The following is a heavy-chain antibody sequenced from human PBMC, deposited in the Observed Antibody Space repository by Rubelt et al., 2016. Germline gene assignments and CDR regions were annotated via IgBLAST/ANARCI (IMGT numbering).Heavy chain of an antibody. D-gene: IGHD5-24*01. J-gene: IGHJ4*02. V-gene: IGHV1-58*01. Sequence: QMQLVQSGPEVKKPGTSVKVSCKASGFTFTSSAVQWVRQARGQRLEWIGWIVVGSGNTNYAQKFQERVTITRDMSTSTAYMELSSLRSEDTAVYYCARDAQMATANFDYWGQGTLVTVSS. CDR1: GFTFTSSA. CDR2: IVVGSGNT. CDR3: ARDAQMATANFDY.